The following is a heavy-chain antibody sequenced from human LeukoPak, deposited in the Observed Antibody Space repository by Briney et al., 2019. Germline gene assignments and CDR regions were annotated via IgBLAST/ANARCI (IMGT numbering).Heavy chain of an antibody. CDR1: GFTFSSYW. Sequence: GGSLTLSCAASGFTFSSYWMSCVRQAPGKGREWVANIKQDESEKYYVDSVKGRFTISRDNAKNSLYLQMNSLRAEDTAVYYCARDRRKPDRKWFGELLLDYYYYMDVWGKGTTVTVSS. CDR3: ARDRRKPDRKWFGELLLDYYYYMDV. V-gene: IGHV3-7*01. CDR2: IKQDESEK. D-gene: IGHD3-10*01. J-gene: IGHJ6*03.